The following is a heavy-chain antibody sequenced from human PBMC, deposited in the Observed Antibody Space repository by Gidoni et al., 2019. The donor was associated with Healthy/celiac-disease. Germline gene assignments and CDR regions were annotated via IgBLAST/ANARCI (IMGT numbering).Heavy chain of an antibody. J-gene: IGHJ3*02. CDR2: IYYSGST. CDR3: ARRHRAFDI. CDR1: GGSISSYY. Sequence: QVQLQESGPGLVKPSETLSLTCTVSGGSISSYYWSWIRQPPGKGLEWIGYIYYSGSTNYNPSLKSRVTISVDTSKNQFSLKLSSVTAADTAVYYCARRHRAFDIWGQGTMVTVSS. V-gene: IGHV4-59*08.